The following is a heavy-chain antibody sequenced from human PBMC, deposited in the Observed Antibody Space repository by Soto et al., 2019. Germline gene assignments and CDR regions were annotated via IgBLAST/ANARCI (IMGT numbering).Heavy chain of an antibody. CDR1: GGSFSGYY. CDR2: INHSGST. CDR3: ARGRRGALFDY. Sequence: PSETLSLTCAVYGGSFSGYYWSWIRQPPGKGLEWIGEINHSGSTNYNPSLKSRVTISVDTSKNRFSLKLSSVTAADTAVYYCARGRRGALFDYWGQGTLVTVSS. V-gene: IGHV4-34*01. J-gene: IGHJ4*02. D-gene: IGHD1-1*01.